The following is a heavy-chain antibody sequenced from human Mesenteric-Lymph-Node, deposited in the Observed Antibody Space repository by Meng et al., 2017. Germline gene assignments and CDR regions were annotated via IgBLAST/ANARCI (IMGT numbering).Heavy chain of an antibody. Sequence: SETLSLTCTVSGYSISSGYYWGWIRQPPGKGLEWIGSIYHSGSTYYNPSLKSRVTISVDTSKNQFSLKLSSVTAADTAVYYCARVNFFWVVPAATGYYYGMDVWGQGTTVTVSS. V-gene: IGHV4-38-2*02. CDR3: ARVNFFWVVPAATGYYYGMDV. D-gene: IGHD2-2*01. CDR2: IYHSGST. CDR1: GYSISSGYY. J-gene: IGHJ6*02.